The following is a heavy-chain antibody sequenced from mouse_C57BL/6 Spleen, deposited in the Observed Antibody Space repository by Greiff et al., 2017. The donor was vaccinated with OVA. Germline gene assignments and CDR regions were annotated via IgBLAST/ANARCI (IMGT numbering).Heavy chain of an antibody. CDR1: GFTFSSYA. Sequence: EVQLQQSGGGLVKPGGSLKLSCAASGFTFSSYAMSWVRQTPEKRLEWVATISDGGSYTYYPDNVKGRFTISRDNAKNNLYLQMSHLKSEDTAMYYCARGGDDYDGDYWGQGTTLTVSS. D-gene: IGHD2-4*01. V-gene: IGHV5-4*01. J-gene: IGHJ2*01. CDR2: ISDGGSYT. CDR3: ARGGDDYDGDY.